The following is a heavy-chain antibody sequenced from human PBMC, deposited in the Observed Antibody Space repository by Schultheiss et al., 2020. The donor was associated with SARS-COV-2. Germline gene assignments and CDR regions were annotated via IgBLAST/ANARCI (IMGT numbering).Heavy chain of an antibody. D-gene: IGHD6-19*01. CDR2: IWYDGSKK. Sequence: GGSLRLSCAASGFTFSNYGMHWVRQAPGKGLEWVAVIWYDGSKKYYADSVKGRFTISRDNSKNTLYLQMNSLRAEDTAVYYCGRGPWLASFLTYGMDVWGQGTTVTVSS. V-gene: IGHV3-33*08. CDR1: GFTFSNYG. J-gene: IGHJ6*02. CDR3: GRGPWLASFLTYGMDV.